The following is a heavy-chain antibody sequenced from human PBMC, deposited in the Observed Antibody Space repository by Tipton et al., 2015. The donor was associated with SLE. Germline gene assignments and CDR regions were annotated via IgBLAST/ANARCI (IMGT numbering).Heavy chain of an antibody. D-gene: IGHD3-3*01. V-gene: IGHV1-18*01. J-gene: IGHJ6*03. Sequence: QVQLVQSGAEVKKPGASVKVSCKASGYPFTTYGITWVRQAPGQGLEWMGWIAAYNGHTDYAQKFQGRVTMTIDTSTDTGYMELRSLRSDDTAIYYCARLRSFYYYMDVWGEGTTVTVSS. CDR1: GYPFTTYG. CDR2: IAAYNGHT. CDR3: ARLRSFYYYMDV.